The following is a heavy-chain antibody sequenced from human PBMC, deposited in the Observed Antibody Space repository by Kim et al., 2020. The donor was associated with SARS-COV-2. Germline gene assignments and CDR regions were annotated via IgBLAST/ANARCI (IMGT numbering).Heavy chain of an antibody. Sequence: GGSLRLSCAASGFSFSSYTMNWVRQAPGKGLEWVSSISSTGNYIYYADAVKGRFTISRDNAKNSQYLQMHSLRAEDTAVFYCAKDGGGYCDSASCYPYGMDVWGQGTSVTVSS. J-gene: IGHJ6*02. V-gene: IGHV3-21*01. CDR1: GFSFSSYT. CDR2: ISSTGNYI. CDR3: AKDGGGYCDSASCYPYGMDV. D-gene: IGHD2-2*01.